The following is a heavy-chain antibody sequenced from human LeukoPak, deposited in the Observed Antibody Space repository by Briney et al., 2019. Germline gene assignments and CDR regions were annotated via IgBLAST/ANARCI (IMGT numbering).Heavy chain of an antibody. CDR2: IYYSGRI. D-gene: IGHD2-2*02. CDR1: GGSISSYY. CDR3: ARALWGSYSFDY. J-gene: IGHJ4*02. Sequence: SETLSLTXTVSGGSISSYYWSCIRQPPGKGLEWIGYIYYSGRINYNPSLKSRVTISVDTSKNQFSLKLSSVTAADTAVYYCARALWGSYSFDYWGQGTLVTVSS. V-gene: IGHV4-59*01.